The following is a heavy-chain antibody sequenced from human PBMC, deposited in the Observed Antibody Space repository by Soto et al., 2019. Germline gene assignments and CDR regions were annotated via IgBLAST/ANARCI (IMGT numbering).Heavy chain of an antibody. Sequence: PSETLSLTCTVSGGSISSYYWSWIRQPAGKGLEWIGRIYTSGSTNYNPSLKSRVTMSVDTSKNQFSLKLSSVTAADTAVYYCARELALVGAIYYYYGMDVWGQGTTVTVSS. J-gene: IGHJ6*02. CDR2: IYTSGST. CDR1: GGSISSYY. V-gene: IGHV4-4*07. CDR3: ARELALVGAIYYYYGMDV. D-gene: IGHD1-26*01.